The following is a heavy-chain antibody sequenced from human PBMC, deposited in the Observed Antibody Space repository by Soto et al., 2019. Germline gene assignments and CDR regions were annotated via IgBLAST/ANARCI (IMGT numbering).Heavy chain of an antibody. CDR2: INPNSGGT. D-gene: IGHD6-13*01. CDR3: ARVAASKFDP. Sequence: ASVKVSCKASGYTFTGYYMHWVRQAPGQGLEWMGWINPNSGGTDYADSVQGRFTISRDNAKNTLYLQMNSLRAEDTAVYYCARVAASKFDPWGQGTLVTVSS. V-gene: IGHV1-2*02. J-gene: IGHJ5*02. CDR1: GYTFTGYY.